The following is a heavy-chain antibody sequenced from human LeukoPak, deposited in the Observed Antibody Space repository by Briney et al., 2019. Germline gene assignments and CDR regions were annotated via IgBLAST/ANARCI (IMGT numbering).Heavy chain of an antibody. J-gene: IGHJ4*02. CDR1: GFSFSSHA. V-gene: IGHV3-23*01. CDR2: ISISGDDT. D-gene: IGHD3-22*01. Sequence: PGGSLRLSCATSGFSFSSHAMTWVRQAPGKGLEWLSAISISGDDTYYADSVKGRFTISRDNSKNTLYLQMNSLRAEDTAIYYCAKSAYSDSSGYYWPVFDYWGQGTLVTVSS. CDR3: AKSAYSDSSGYYWPVFDY.